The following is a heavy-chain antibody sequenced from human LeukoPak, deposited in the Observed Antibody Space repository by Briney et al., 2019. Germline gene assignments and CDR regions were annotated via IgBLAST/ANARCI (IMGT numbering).Heavy chain of an antibody. J-gene: IGHJ4*02. D-gene: IGHD3-22*01. CDR2: IKSKTDGGTT. V-gene: IGHV3-15*01. CDR1: GFTFSNAW. Sequence: PGGSLRLSCAASGFTFSNAWMSWVRQAPGKGLEWVGRIKSKTDGGTTDYAATVKGRFTISRDDSKNTLYLQMNSLKTEDTAVYYCTTDPYDSSGYYSLVGYWGQGTLVTVSS. CDR3: TTDPYDSSGYYSLVGY.